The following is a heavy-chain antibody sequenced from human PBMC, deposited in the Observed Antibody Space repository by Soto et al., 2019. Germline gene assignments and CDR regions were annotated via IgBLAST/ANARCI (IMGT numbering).Heavy chain of an antibody. CDR2: INPNSGGT. D-gene: IGHD2-15*01. CDR1: GYTFTGYY. V-gene: IGHV1-2*02. Sequence: ASVKVSCKASGYTFTGYYMHWVRQAPGQGLEWMGWINPNSGGTNYAQKFQGRVTMTRDTSISTAYMELSRLRSDDTAVYYCARPLGYCSGGSCYAEYFQHWGQGTLVTV. J-gene: IGHJ1*01. CDR3: ARPLGYCSGGSCYAEYFQH.